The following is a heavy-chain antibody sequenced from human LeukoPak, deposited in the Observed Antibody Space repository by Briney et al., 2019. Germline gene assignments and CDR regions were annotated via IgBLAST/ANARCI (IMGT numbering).Heavy chain of an antibody. J-gene: IGHJ4*02. D-gene: IGHD3-16*02. Sequence: SETLSLTCTVFGGSISTNYWSWIRQPPGKGPEWIGYISYSGNTNYNPSLKSRVTISADTSKNQFSVKMTSVTAADTAVYYCAREYYAYVWGSYRAYYFDFWGQGTLVTVSS. CDR2: ISYSGNT. CDR3: AREYYAYVWGSYRAYYFDF. V-gene: IGHV4-59*01. CDR1: GGSISTNY.